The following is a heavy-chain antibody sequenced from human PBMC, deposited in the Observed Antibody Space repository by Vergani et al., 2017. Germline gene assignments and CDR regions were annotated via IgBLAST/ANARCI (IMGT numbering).Heavy chain of an antibody. D-gene: IGHD6-19*01. CDR1: GFTFSDYY. CDR3: ARRAVAGPLYNWFDP. CDR2: ISSSSSYT. J-gene: IGHJ5*02. V-gene: IGHV3-11*05. Sequence: VQLVESGGGLVKPGGSLRLSCAASGFTFSDYYMSWIRPAPGKGLEWVSYISSSSSYTNYADSVKGRFTISRDNAKNSLYLQMNSLRAEDKAVYYCARRAVAGPLYNWFDPWGQGTLVTVSS.